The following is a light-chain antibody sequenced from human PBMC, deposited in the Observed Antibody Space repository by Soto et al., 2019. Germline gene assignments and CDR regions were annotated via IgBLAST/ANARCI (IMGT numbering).Light chain of an antibody. CDR3: QQYGRSPIFT. V-gene: IGKV3-20*01. J-gene: IGKJ3*01. CDR1: QSVSSNY. CDR2: GAT. Sequence: EIVLTQSPGTRSLSPGERATLSCRASQSVSSNYLAWYQQKPGQAPRLLIYGATNRATGIPDRFSGSVSGADFTLTISRLEPEDFALYYCQQYGRSPIFTFGPGTKVDI.